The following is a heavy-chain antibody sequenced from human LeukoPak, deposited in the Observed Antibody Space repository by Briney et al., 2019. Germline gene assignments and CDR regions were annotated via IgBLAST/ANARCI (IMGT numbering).Heavy chain of an antibody. Sequence: GGSLRLSCAASGFTFSSYAMSWVRQAPGKGLEWVSAISGSGCSTFYADSVKGRFTISRDNSKNTLYLQMNSLRAGDTAVYYCAKRGSSTVTSLYWGQGTLVTVSS. CDR3: AKRGSSTVTSLY. CDR2: ISGSGCST. CDR1: GFTFSSYA. V-gene: IGHV3-23*01. D-gene: IGHD4-17*01. J-gene: IGHJ4*02.